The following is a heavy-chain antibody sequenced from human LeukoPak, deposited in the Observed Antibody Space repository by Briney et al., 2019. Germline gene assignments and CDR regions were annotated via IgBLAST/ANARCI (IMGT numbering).Heavy chain of an antibody. Sequence: PGGSLRLSCAASGFTFSSYSMNWVRQAPGKGLEWVSSISSSSSYIHYADSVKGRFTISRDNAKNSLYLQMNSLRAEDTAVYYCARDLTTVMAFDIWGQGTMITVSS. D-gene: IGHD4-17*01. CDR2: ISSSSSYI. CDR1: GFTFSSYS. J-gene: IGHJ3*02. V-gene: IGHV3-21*01. CDR3: ARDLTTVMAFDI.